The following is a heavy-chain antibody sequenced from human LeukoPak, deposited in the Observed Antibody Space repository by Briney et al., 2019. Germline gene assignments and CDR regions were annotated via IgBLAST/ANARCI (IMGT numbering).Heavy chain of an antibody. J-gene: IGHJ4*02. D-gene: IGHD2-21*01. V-gene: IGHV3-21*01. Sequence: GGSLRLSCAASGFTFSSYGMHWVRQAPGKGLEWVSSISSSSYIYYADSVKGRFTISRDNAKNSLYLQMNSLRAEDTAVYYCARDRGMNCGGDCPLGYWGQGTLVTVSS. CDR2: ISSSSYI. CDR1: GFTFSSYG. CDR3: ARDRGMNCGGDCPLGY.